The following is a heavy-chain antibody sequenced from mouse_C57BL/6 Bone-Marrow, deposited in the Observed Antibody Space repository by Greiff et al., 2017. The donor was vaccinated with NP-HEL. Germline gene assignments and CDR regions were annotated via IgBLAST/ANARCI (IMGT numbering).Heavy chain of an antibody. J-gene: IGHJ3*01. CDR3: ARRAPPYYGSSAFAY. V-gene: IGHV5-6*01. CDR1: GFTFSSYG. CDR2: ISSGGSYT. D-gene: IGHD1-1*01. Sequence: EVMLVESGGDLVKPGGSLKLSCAASGFTFSSYGMSWVRQTPDKRLEWVATISSGGSYTYYPDSVKGRFTISRDNAKNTLYLQMSSLKSEDTAMYYCARRAPPYYGSSAFAYWGQGTRVTVSA.